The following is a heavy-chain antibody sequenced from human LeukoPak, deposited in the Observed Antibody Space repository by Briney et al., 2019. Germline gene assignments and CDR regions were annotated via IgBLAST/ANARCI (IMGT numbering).Heavy chain of an antibody. CDR2: IWYDGSNK. D-gene: IGHD2-2*01. J-gene: IGHJ6*02. V-gene: IGHV3-33*01. CDR1: GFTFSSYG. CDR3: AREDIVVVPAAGGGYYYYGMDV. Sequence: GGSLRLSCAASGFTFSSYGMHWVRQAPGTGLEWVAVIWYDGSNKYYADSVKGRFTISRDNSKNTLYLQMNSLRAEDTAVYYCAREDIVVVPAAGGGYYYYGMDVWGQGTTVTVSS.